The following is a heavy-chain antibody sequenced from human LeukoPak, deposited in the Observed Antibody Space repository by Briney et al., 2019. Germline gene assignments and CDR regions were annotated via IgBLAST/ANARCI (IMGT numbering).Heavy chain of an antibody. D-gene: IGHD1-26*01. V-gene: IGHV4-34*01. CDR1: GGSFSGYY. CDR3: ARSGEYVLLHY. J-gene: IGHJ4*02. Sequence: SETLSLTCAVYGGSFSGYYWSWIRQPPGKGLEWIGEINHSGSTNYNPPLKSRVTISVDKSKNQFSLKLSSVTAADTAVYYCARSGEYVLLHYWGQGTLVTVSS. CDR2: INHSGST.